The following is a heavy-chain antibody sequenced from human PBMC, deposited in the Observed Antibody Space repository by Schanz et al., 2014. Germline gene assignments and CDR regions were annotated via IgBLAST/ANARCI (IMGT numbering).Heavy chain of an antibody. Sequence: EVQLLESGGGLVQPGESLRLSCAASGFSFSSYTMSWVRQAPGKGLQWVSSLSGDGGTAHYADSVKGRFTSSRYNYKNTLYLQMNSLNAEDTAVYFWEKHVRSLTGNDYWGQGTLVTVSS. CDR2: LSGDGGTA. D-gene: IGHD3-9*01. CDR3: EKHVRSLTGNDY. CDR1: GFSFSSYT. V-gene: IGHV3-23*01. J-gene: IGHJ4*02.